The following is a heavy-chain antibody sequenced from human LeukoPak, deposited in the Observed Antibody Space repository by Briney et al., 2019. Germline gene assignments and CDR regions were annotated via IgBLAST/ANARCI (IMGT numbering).Heavy chain of an antibody. D-gene: IGHD6-13*01. V-gene: IGHV3-15*01. CDR2: IKSKTHGGRT. CDR1: GYTLSNAR. CDR3: TRDREQLYRQASPDRFDY. J-gene: IGHJ4*02. Sequence: PGGPLRLSCAASGYTLSNARMSCVREAPGKALEGVGRIKSKTHGGRTDYAAPVKDRFTISRSDSKNTLYLQMNSLKTEDTAVYYCTRDREQLYRQASPDRFDYWGQGTLVTVSS.